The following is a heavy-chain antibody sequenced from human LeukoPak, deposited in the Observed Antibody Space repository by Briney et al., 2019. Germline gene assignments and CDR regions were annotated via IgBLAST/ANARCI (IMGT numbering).Heavy chain of an antibody. CDR2: IYSGGST. V-gene: IGHV3-53*01. Sequence: GGSLRFSCAASGFTVSSNYMSWVRQAPGKGLEWVSVIYSGGSTYYADSVKGRFTISRDNSKNTLYLQMNSLRAEDTAVYYCAREPMYSSGWYYGMDVWGQGTTVTVSS. J-gene: IGHJ6*02. D-gene: IGHD6-19*01. CDR1: GFTVSSNY. CDR3: AREPMYSSGWYYGMDV.